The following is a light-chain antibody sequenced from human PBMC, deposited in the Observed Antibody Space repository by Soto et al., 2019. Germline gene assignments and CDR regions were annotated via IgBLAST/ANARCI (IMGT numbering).Light chain of an antibody. CDR1: QSVGSN. J-gene: IGKJ1*01. V-gene: IGKV3-15*01. CDR3: QQYNNCGLDMT. Sequence: EIVMTQSPATLSVSPGERATLSCRASQSVGSNLAWYQQKPGQAPRLLIYGASTRATGIPARFSGSGSGTEFTLTISSLQSEEFAIYCCQQYNNCGLDMTFGQGIKVDIK. CDR2: GAS.